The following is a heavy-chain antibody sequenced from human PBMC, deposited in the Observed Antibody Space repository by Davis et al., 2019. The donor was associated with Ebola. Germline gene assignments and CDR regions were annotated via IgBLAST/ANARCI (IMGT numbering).Heavy chain of an antibody. J-gene: IGHJ6*02. CDR2: ISSSSSYI. D-gene: IGHD6-6*01. V-gene: IGHV3-21*01. Sequence: GGSLRPSCAASGFTFSSYSMNWVRQAPGKGLEWVSSISSSSSYIYYADSVKGRFTISRDNAKNSLYLQMNSLRAEDTAVYYCARDIPEGGIAARLNYYYGMDVWGQGTTVTVSS. CDR3: ARDIPEGGIAARLNYYYGMDV. CDR1: GFTFSSYS.